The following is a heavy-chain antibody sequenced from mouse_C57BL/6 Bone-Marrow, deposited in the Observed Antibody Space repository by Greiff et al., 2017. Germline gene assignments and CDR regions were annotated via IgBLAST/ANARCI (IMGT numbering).Heavy chain of an antibody. CDR2: IYPRSGNT. D-gene: IGHD2-4*01. J-gene: IGHJ4*01. CDR1: GYTFTSYG. Sequence: LEESGAELARPGASVKLSCKASGYTFTSYGISWVKQRTGQGLEWIGEIYPRSGNTYYNEKFKGKATLTADKSSSTAYMELRSLTSEDSAVYFCARYRITLPRAMDYWGQGTSVTVSS. CDR3: ARYRITLPRAMDY. V-gene: IGHV1-81*01.